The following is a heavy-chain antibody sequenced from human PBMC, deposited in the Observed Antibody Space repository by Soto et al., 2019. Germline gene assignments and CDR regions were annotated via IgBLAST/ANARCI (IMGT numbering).Heavy chain of an antibody. V-gene: IGHV1-18*01. Sequence: GPSVKVSCKASGYTFTNYGISWVRQAPGQGPEWMGWISTYNGNTNYAENVQDRVTMTADTSTTTAYMELRSLKFDDTAVYYCARGSSRYYYDSRYYFDYWGQGSXVTVSS. J-gene: IGHJ4*02. CDR3: ARGSSRYYYDSRYYFDY. D-gene: IGHD3-22*01. CDR1: GYTFTNYG. CDR2: ISTYNGNT.